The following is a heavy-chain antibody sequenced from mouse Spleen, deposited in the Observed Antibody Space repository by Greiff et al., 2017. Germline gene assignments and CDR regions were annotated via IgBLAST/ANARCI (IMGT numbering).Heavy chain of an antibody. Sequence: EVKLMESGGGLVKPGGSLKLSCAASGFTFSDYGMHWVRQAPEKGLEWVAYISSGSSTIYYADTVKGRFTISRDNAKNTLFLQMTSLRSEDTAMYYCASIYYDYGGSYFDYWGQGTTLTVSS. CDR2: ISSGSSTI. CDR1: GFTFSDYG. CDR3: ASIYYDYGGSYFDY. D-gene: IGHD2-4*01. V-gene: IGHV5-17*01. J-gene: IGHJ2*01.